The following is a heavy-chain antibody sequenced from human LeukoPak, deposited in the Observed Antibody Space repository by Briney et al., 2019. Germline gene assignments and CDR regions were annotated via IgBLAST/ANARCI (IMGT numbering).Heavy chain of an antibody. D-gene: IGHD4-17*01. J-gene: IGHJ4*02. CDR1: GYTFTGYY. V-gene: IGHV1-2*02. CDR3: ARVAKFDYGDYYFDY. CDR2: INPNSGGT. Sequence: ASVKVSCKASGYTFTGYYMHWVRQAPGQGLERMGWINPNSGGTNYAQKFQGRVTMTRDTSLSTAYMELSRLISDDAAVYFCARVAKFDYGDYYFDYWGQGTMVTVST.